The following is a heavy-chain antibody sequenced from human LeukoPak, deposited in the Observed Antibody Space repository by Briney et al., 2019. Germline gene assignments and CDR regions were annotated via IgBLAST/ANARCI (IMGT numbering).Heavy chain of an antibody. Sequence: SVKVSCKASGGTFSSYAISWVRQAPGQGPEWMGGIIPILGIANYAQKFQGRVTITADKSTSTAYMELSSLRSEDTAVYYCARAGYCSSTSCYGDSFDYWGQGTLVTVSS. V-gene: IGHV1-69*10. J-gene: IGHJ4*02. CDR2: IIPILGIA. D-gene: IGHD2-2*01. CDR3: ARAGYCSSTSCYGDSFDY. CDR1: GGTFSSYA.